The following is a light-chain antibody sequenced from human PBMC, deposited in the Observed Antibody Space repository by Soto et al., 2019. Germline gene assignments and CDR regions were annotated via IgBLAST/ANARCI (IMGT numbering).Light chain of an antibody. Sequence: EMQMSQSPSSLSASVGNRVTITCRASQGISNYLAWYQQKPGKVPKLLIYAASTLQSGVPSRFSGSGSGTDFTLTISSLQPEDVATYYCQKYNSAPWTFGQGTKVDI. V-gene: IGKV1-27*01. CDR2: AAS. CDR1: QGISNY. CDR3: QKYNSAPWT. J-gene: IGKJ1*01.